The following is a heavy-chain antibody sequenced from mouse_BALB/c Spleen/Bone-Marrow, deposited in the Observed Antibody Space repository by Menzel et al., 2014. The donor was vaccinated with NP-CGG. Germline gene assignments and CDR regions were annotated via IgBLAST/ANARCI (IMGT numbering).Heavy chain of an antibody. Sequence: VQLQQPGAASVVRAASVTLASKASGNPLTDYWMHWVKQRPGLCLEWIGAIDTSDSYTSYNQKFKGKATLTVDESSSTAYMQLSILTAEDTAVIYSVSVDWADAYWCKCTPITV. J-gene: IGHJ3*01. D-gene: IGHD4-1*01. V-gene: IGHV1-69*01. CDR1: GNPLTDYW. CDR2: IDTSDSYT. CDR3: VSVDWADAY.